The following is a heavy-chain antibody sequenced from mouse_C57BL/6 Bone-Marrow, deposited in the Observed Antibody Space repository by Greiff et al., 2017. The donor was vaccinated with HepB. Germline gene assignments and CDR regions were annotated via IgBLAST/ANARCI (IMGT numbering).Heavy chain of an antibody. J-gene: IGHJ4*01. CDR2: IWSDGST. V-gene: IGHV2-6-1*01. Sequence: VQLQESGPGLVAPSQSLSITCTVSGFSLTSYGVHWVRQPPGKGLEWLVVIWSDGSTTYNSALKSRLSISKDNSKSQVFLKMNSLQTDDTAMYYCARHVYYGSSYGYAMDYWGQGTSVTVSS. CDR1: GFSLTSYG. CDR3: ARHVYYGSSYGYAMDY. D-gene: IGHD1-1*01.